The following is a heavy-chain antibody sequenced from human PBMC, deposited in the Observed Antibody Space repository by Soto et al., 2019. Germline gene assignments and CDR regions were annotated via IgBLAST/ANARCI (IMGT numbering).Heavy chain of an antibody. CDR1: GYTFTSYY. Sequence: GASLKVSCKASGYTFTSYYMHWVRQAPGQGLEWMGIINPSGGSTSYAQKFQGRVTMTRDTSTSTVYMELSSLRSEDTAVYYCARGGITIFGVVFLTAEHFDYWGQGTLVTVSS. D-gene: IGHD3-3*01. CDR3: ARGGITIFGVVFLTAEHFDY. CDR2: INPSGGST. J-gene: IGHJ4*02. V-gene: IGHV1-46*03.